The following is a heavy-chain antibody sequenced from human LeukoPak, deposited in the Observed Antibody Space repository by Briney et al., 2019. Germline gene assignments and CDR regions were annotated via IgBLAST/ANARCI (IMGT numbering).Heavy chain of an antibody. CDR3: ARHRPHNSRTFVNAFDI. V-gene: IGHV4-59*08. CDR2: MYYDGNT. CDR1: GDSISTYY. Sequence: PSETLSLTCTVSGDSISTYYWSWFRQPPGKGLEWIGFMYYDGNTNQNPSLKGRVTMSIDTSKNQFSLKMRSVTAADTAVYYCARHRPHNSRTFVNAFDIWGQGTMVTVSS. D-gene: IGHD2/OR15-2a*01. J-gene: IGHJ3*02.